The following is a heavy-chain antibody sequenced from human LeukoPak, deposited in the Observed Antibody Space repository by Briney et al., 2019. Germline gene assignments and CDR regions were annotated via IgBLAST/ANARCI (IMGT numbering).Heavy chain of an antibody. CDR1: GFTFSSYA. CDR3: ARAEMATIYFDY. D-gene: IGHD5-24*01. J-gene: IGHJ4*02. V-gene: IGHV3-30*04. CDR2: ISYDGSNK. Sequence: GGSLRLSCAASGFTFSSYAMHWVRQAPGKGLEWVAVISYDGSNKYYADSVKGRFTISRDNSKNTLYLQMNSLRAEDTAVYYCARAEMATIYFDYWGQGTLVTVSS.